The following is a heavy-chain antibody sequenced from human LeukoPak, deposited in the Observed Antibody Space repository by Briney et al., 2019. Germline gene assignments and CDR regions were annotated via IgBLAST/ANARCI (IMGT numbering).Heavy chain of an antibody. CDR1: GFSLSTSGVG. Sequence: SGPTLVNPTQTLTLTCTFSGFSLSTSGVGVGWIRQPPGKALEWLALIYWSDDKRYSPSLKSRLTITKDTSKNQVVLTMTNMDPVDTATYYCAHLDYYDSSGYYSNLHNWFDPWGQGTLVTVSS. D-gene: IGHD3-22*01. J-gene: IGHJ5*02. CDR2: IYWSDDK. V-gene: IGHV2-5*01. CDR3: AHLDYYDSSGYYSNLHNWFDP.